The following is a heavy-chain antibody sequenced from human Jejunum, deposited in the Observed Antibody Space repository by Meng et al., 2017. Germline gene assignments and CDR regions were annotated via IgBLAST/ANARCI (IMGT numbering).Heavy chain of an antibody. CDR2: INWSGGGT. Sequence: GGSLRLSCAAPGFTFDDFGMSWVRQVPGKGLEWVSGINWSGGGTGYADSMKGRFTISRDNAKNSLYLQMDSLRAEDTAFYYCARARGDFADYRNWGYFDYWGQGTLVTVSS. CDR3: ARARGDFADYRNWGYFDY. CDR1: GFTFDDFG. J-gene: IGHJ4*02. D-gene: IGHD7-27*01. V-gene: IGHV3-20*04.